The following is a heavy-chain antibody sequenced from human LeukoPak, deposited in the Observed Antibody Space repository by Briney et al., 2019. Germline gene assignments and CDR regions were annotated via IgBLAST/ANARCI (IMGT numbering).Heavy chain of an antibody. J-gene: IGHJ4*02. CDR3: ARGIRDYYDSSGYYHDY. CDR2: IIPIFGTA. CDR1: GGTFSSYA. D-gene: IGHD3-22*01. Sequence: SVKVSCKASGGTFSSYAISWVRQAPGQGLEWMGGIIPIFGTANYAQKFQGRVTITADESTSTAYMELGSLRSEDTAVYYCARGIRDYYDSSGYYHDYWGQGTLVTVSS. V-gene: IGHV1-69*01.